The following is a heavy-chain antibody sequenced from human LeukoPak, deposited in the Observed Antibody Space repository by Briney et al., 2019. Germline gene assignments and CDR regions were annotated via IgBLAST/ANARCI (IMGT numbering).Heavy chain of an antibody. CDR3: ARDWPVYCSSTSCSNDY. Sequence: GGSLRLSCTASGFTFSSYSMNWVRQAPGEGLEWVSSISSSSSYIYYADSVKGRFTISRDNAKNSLYLQMNSLRAEDTAVYYCARDWPVYCSSTSCSNDYWGQGTLVTVSS. CDR1: GFTFSSYS. CDR2: ISSSSSYI. V-gene: IGHV3-21*01. J-gene: IGHJ4*02. D-gene: IGHD2-2*01.